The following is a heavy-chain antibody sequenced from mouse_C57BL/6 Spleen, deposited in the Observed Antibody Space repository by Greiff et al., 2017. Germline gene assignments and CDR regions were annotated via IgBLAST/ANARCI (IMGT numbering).Heavy chain of an antibody. Sequence: QVHVKQPGAELVKPGASVKMSCKASGYTFTSYWITWVKQRPGQGLEWIGDIYPGSGSTNYNEKFKSKATLTVDTSSSTAYMQLSSLTSEDSAVYYCARFYDGYYYAMAYWGQGTSVTVSS. D-gene: IGHD2-3*01. V-gene: IGHV1-55*01. CDR3: ARFYDGYYYAMAY. CDR1: GYTFTSYW. CDR2: IYPGSGST. J-gene: IGHJ4*01.